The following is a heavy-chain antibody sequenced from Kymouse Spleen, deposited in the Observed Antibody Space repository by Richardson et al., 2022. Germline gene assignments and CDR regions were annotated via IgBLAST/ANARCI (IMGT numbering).Heavy chain of an antibody. D-gene: IGHD3-10*01. CDR2: INPSGGST. CDR3: AREITMVRGALNWFDP. CDR1: GYTFTSYY. J-gene: IGHJ5*02. V-gene: IGHV1-46*03. Sequence: QVQLVQSGAEVKKPGASVKVSCKASGYTFTSYYMHWVRQAPGQGLEWMGIINPSGGSTSYAQKFQGRVTMTRDTSTSTVYMELSSLRSEDTAVYYCAREITMVRGALNWFDPWGQGTLVTVSS.